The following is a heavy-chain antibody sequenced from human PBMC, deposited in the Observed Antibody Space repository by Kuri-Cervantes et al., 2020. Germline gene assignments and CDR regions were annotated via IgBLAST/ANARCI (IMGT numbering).Heavy chain of an antibody. V-gene: IGHV1-24*01. CDR1: GYTLTELS. D-gene: IGHD3-9*01. J-gene: IGHJ5*02. CDR3: ARGRLRYFDWSLNWFDP. CDR2: FDPEDGET. Sequence: ASVKVSCKVSGYTLTELSMHWVRQAPGKGLEWMGGFDPEDGETIYAQKFQGRVTMTRNTSISTAYMELSSLRSEDTAVYYCARGRLRYFDWSLNWFDPWGQGTLVTVSS.